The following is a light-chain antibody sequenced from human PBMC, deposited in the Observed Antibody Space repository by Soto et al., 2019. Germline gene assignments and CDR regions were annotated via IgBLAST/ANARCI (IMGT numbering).Light chain of an antibody. CDR3: QQYGSSPPVT. J-gene: IGKJ5*01. CDR1: QSVSSSY. Sequence: EIVLTQSPGTLSLSPGERATLSCRASQSVSSSYLAWYQQKPGQAPRLLIYAASPRATGIPDRFSGSGSGTDFTLTIGRREPEDFAVYYCQQYGSSPPVTFGQGTRLEIK. CDR2: AAS. V-gene: IGKV3-20*01.